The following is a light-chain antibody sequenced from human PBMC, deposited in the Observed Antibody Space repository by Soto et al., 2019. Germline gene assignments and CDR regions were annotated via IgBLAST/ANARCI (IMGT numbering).Light chain of an antibody. CDR3: QQRSIWPRNT. V-gene: IGKV3-11*01. Sequence: EIVMTQSPATMSVSPGERATLSCRASQSMGSNVAWYQQKPGQPPRLLIYDASNRATGIPARFSGSGSGTDFTLTISSLEPEDVAVYYCQQRSIWPRNTFGLGTKVDIK. CDR2: DAS. CDR1: QSMGSN. J-gene: IGKJ2*01.